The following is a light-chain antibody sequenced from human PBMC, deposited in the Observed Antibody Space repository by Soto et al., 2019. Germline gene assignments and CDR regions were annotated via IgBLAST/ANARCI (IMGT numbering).Light chain of an antibody. J-gene: IGLJ2*01. CDR2: EVS. Sequence: QSALTQPASVSGSPGQSITISCTGTSSDIGGYKYVSWYQQHPGIAPKLMIYEVSNRPSGVSNRFSGSKSGNTASLTISWLQAEDEADYYCCSYTRRSTRVFGGGTKLTVL. CDR3: CSYTRRSTRV. V-gene: IGLV2-14*01. CDR1: SSDIGGYKY.